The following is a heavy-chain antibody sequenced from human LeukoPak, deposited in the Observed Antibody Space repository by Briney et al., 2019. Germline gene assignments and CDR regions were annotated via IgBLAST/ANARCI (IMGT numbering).Heavy chain of an antibody. J-gene: IGHJ4*02. V-gene: IGHV3-33*06. Sequence: GGSLRLSCAASGFTFSSYGMHWVRQAPGKGLEGVAVIWYDGSNKYYADSVKGRFTISRDNSKNTLYLQMNSLRAEDTAVYYCAKPMITFGGVIGPAIDYWGQGTLVTVSS. CDR1: GFTFSSYG. D-gene: IGHD3-16*02. CDR2: IWYDGSNK. CDR3: AKPMITFGGVIGPAIDY.